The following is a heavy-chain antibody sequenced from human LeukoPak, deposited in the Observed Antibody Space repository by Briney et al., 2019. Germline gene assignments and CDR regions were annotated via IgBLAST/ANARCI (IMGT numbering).Heavy chain of an antibody. CDR1: GFIFSTYS. CDR2: ISSSSSYI. CDR3: LGAFDF. V-gene: IGHV3-21*01. J-gene: IGHJ3*01. Sequence: GGSLRLSCAASGFIFSTYSMSWVRQAPGKGLEWVSSISSSSSYIHYADSVRGRFTISRDNAQNSLYLQMNSLRVEDTAVYYCLGAFDFWGQGTMVTVSS.